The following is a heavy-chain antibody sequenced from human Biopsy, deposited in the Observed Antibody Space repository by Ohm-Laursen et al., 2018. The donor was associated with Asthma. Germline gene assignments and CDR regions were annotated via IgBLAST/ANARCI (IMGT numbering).Heavy chain of an antibody. J-gene: IGHJ6*02. D-gene: IGHD3-10*01. CDR2: ISWNSGTI. V-gene: IGHV3-9*01. CDR1: GFSFDDYA. Sequence: SLRLSCSASGFSFDDYAMFWVRQAPGKGLEWVSGISWNSGTIGYADSVKGRFTISRDNAKNSLYLQMNSLGPEDTAVYYCARDMGAGPNQPPSGSGSSHLYGMDVWGQGTTVTVSS. CDR3: ARDMGAGPNQPPSGSGSSHLYGMDV.